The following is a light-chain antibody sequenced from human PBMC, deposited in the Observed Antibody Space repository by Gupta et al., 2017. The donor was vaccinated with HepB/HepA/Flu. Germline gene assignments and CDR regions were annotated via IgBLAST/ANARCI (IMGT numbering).Light chain of an antibody. CDR1: ALPKQY. CDR2: QDS. J-gene: IGLJ2*01. Sequence: SFELTHPPSLSVSPGQTARTTSSGDALPKQYAYWYQQKQGQAPVMVIYQDSERPSGIPERFSGSSSGTTVTLTIRGVQVEDEADYYCQSADSNANYVVFGGGTKLTVL. CDR3: QSADSNANYVV. V-gene: IGLV3-25*03.